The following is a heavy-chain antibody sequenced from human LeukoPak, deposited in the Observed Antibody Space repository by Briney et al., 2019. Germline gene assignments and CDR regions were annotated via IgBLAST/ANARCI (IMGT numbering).Heavy chain of an antibody. CDR1: GFIFSSHG. D-gene: IGHD6-6*01. CDR3: AKDRLGSSSIDAFDI. V-gene: IGHV3-23*01. Sequence: GGTLRLSCAASGFIFSSHGMNWVRQAPGKGLEWVSGVSPSGDITYYADSVKGRFTISRDNSKDTLYLQMNSLRAEDTAVYYCAKDRLGSSSIDAFDIWGQGTMVTVSS. CDR2: VSPSGDIT. J-gene: IGHJ3*02.